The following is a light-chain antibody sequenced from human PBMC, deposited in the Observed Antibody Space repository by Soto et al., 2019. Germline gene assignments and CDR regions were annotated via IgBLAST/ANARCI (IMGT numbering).Light chain of an antibody. Sequence: DIVLAQSPATLSLSPGERATLSCRASESINTYLAWYQQKPGLPPRLLIFDASNRATGVPARFTGSGSGTDFTLSISSLEPEDFAIYYCQQRSNWPLTFGVGTRVEI. CDR1: ESINTY. CDR2: DAS. CDR3: QQRSNWPLT. V-gene: IGKV3-11*01. J-gene: IGKJ4*01.